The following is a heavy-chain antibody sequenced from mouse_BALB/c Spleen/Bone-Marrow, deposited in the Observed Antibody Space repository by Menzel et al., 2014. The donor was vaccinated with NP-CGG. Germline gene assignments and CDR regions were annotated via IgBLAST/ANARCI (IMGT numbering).Heavy chain of an antibody. J-gene: IGHJ3*01. D-gene: IGHD2-4*01. CDR3: ARHDYYDQTDVSFDY. CDR1: GFTFSNYG. CDR2: IIGGGSYT. V-gene: IGHV5-9-2*01. Sequence: EVKLMEYGGGLEKPGGSLKLSCAFSGFTFSNYGMSWVRQTPEKRLEWVATIIGGGSYTFYPDRLKGRFAVSRDNAKNNLYLKISSLRSEDTAFYYYARHDYYDQTDVSFDYWGQGTLVTISA.